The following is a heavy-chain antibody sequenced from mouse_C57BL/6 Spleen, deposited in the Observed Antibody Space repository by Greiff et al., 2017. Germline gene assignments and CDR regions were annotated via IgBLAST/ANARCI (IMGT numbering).Heavy chain of an antibody. J-gene: IGHJ2*01. Sequence: EVKLQESGAELVRPGASVKLSCTASGFNIKDDYMHWVKQRPEQGLEWIGWIDPENGDTEYASKFQGKATITADTSSNTAYLQLSSLTSEDTAVYYWTTITTVVATGYFDYWGQGTTLTVSS. D-gene: IGHD1-1*01. V-gene: IGHV14-4*01. CDR3: TTITTVVATGYFDY. CDR2: IDPENGDT. CDR1: GFNIKDDY.